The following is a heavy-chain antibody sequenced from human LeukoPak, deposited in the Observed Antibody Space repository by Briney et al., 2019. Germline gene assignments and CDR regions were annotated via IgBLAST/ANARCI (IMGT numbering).Heavy chain of an antibody. D-gene: IGHD2-15*01. J-gene: IGHJ6*03. CDR2: MNPNSGNT. V-gene: IGHV1-8*03. CDR1: GYTFTSYD. CDR3: ARGYCSGGSCDYYYYYMDV. Sequence: ASVTVSCKASGYTFTSYDINWVRQAPGQGLEWMGWMNPNSGNTGYAQKFQGRVTITRNTSISTAYMELSRLRSEDTAVYYCARGYCSGGSCDYYYYYMDVWGKGTTVTVSS.